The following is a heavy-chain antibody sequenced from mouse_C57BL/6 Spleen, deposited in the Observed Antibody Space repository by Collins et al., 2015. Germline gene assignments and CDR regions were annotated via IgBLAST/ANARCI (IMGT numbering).Heavy chain of an antibody. J-gene: IGHJ1*03. CDR3: AGSILRWYFDV. V-gene: IGHV1-78*01. Sequence: QVQLQQSDAELVKPGDSVKISCKVSGYTFTDHTFHWMKQRPEQGLEWIGYIYPRDGGTQYNEKFKGKAALTADKSSSTAYMQLTSLTTEDSAVYFCAGSILRWYFDVWGTGTTVTVSS. D-gene: IGHD1-1*01. CDR1: GYTFTDHT. CDR2: IYPRDGGT.